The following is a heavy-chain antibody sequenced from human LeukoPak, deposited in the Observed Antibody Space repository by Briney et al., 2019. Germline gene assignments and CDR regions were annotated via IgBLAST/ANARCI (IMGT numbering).Heavy chain of an antibody. CDR2: FYNSGST. CDR3: ARGYDVLTGYIDY. Sequence: SETLSLTCTVSGGSISSYYWSWIRQPPGKGLEWIGYFYNSGSTKYNPSLKSRVTISVDTSKNQFSLKLSSVTAADTAVYYCARGYDVLTGYIDYWGQGTLVTVSS. V-gene: IGHV4-59*08. CDR1: GGSISSYY. J-gene: IGHJ4*02. D-gene: IGHD3-9*01.